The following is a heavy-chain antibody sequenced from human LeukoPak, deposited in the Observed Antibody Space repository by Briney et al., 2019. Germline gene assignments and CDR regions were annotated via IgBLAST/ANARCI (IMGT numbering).Heavy chain of an antibody. J-gene: IGHJ5*02. Sequence: ASVNVSCKASGYTFTSYGISWVRHAPGQGLEWMGWISAYNGNTNYAQKLQGRVTMTTDTSTSTAYIELRSLRSDDTAVYYYSGDQWLVSQFCDPWGEGTLVPVSS. D-gene: IGHD6-19*01. V-gene: IGHV1-18*01. CDR1: GYTFTSYG. CDR2: ISAYNGNT. CDR3: SGDQWLVSQFCDP.